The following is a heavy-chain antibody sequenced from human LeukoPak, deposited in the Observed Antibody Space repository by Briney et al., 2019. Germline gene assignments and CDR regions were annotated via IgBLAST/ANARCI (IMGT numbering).Heavy chain of an antibody. CDR3: ARGHSSGWYGLFDI. D-gene: IGHD6-19*01. Sequence: PSETLSLTCAVYGGSFSGYYWSWLRQPPGKGLEWIGEINHSGSTNYNPSLKSRVTISVDTSKNQFSLKLSSVTVADTAVYYCARGHSSGWYGLFDIWGQGTVVTVPS. V-gene: IGHV4-34*01. CDR1: GGSFSGYY. CDR2: INHSGST. J-gene: IGHJ3*02.